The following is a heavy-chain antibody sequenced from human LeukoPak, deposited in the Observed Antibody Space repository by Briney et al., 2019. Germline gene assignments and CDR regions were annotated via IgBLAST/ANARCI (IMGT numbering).Heavy chain of an antibody. CDR1: GYTFTNYW. J-gene: IGHJ3*02. Sequence: GESLKISCKGSGYTFTNYWINWVRQMPGKGLEWMGIIYPDDSDTRYSPSFQGQVTISADKSISTAYLQWSNLKASDTAMYYCARPRGYSGFAYGFDIWGQGTMVTVSS. D-gene: IGHD5-12*01. CDR3: ARPRGYSGFAYGFDI. CDR2: IYPDDSDT. V-gene: IGHV5-51*01.